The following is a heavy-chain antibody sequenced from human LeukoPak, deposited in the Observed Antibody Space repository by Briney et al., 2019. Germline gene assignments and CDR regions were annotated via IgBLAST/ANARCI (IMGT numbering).Heavy chain of an antibody. Sequence: KPSETLSLTCTVSGGSISSYYWSWVRQPPGKGLEWIGYIYYSGSTNYNPSLKSRVTISVDTSKNQFSLKLSSVTAEDTAVYYCARGTCSSTSCYGIYCYYMDVWGKGTTVTVSS. CDR1: GGSISSYY. CDR2: IYYSGST. J-gene: IGHJ6*03. D-gene: IGHD2-2*01. V-gene: IGHV4-59*01. CDR3: ARGTCSSTSCYGIYCYYMDV.